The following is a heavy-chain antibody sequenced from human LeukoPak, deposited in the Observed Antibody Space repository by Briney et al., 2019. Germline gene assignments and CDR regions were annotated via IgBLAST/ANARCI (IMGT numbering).Heavy chain of an antibody. CDR3: ARSFSGSYYFDY. D-gene: IGHD3-10*01. J-gene: IGHJ4*02. Sequence: PSETLSLTCAVYGGSLSGYYWSWIRQPPGKGLEWIGEINHSGSTNYNPSLKSRVTISVDTSKNQFSLKLSSVTAADTAVYYCARSFSGSYYFDYWGQGTLVTVSS. CDR2: INHSGST. CDR1: GGSLSGYY. V-gene: IGHV4-34*01.